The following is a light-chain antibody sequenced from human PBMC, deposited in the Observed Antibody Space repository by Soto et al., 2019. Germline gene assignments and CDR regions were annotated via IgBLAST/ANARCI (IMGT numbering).Light chain of an antibody. Sequence: EIVLTKCPVTLSLSPGERATLSCRASESVSSYLAWYQKKPGQAPRLLVYDASIWATGIPASLSGSGSGTGFTLTIFSLEPEDFAVYYCPLRSNWPFTFGPGTKVDIK. CDR3: PLRSNWPFT. V-gene: IGKV3-11*01. CDR2: DAS. J-gene: IGKJ3*01. CDR1: ESVSSY.